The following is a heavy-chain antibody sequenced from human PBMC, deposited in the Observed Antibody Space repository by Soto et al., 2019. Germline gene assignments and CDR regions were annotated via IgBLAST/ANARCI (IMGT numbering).Heavy chain of an antibody. CDR2: ISGSSSYI. CDR1: GFTFSIYS. Sequence: GGSLRLSCAASGFTFSIYSMNWVRQAPGKGLEWVSSISGSSSYIYYADSVKGRFTISRDNAENSLYLQMNSLRAEDTAVYYCARVVRVDHPPYWGQGTLVTVSS. CDR3: ARVVRVDHPPY. J-gene: IGHJ4*02. V-gene: IGHV3-21*01. D-gene: IGHD2-21*01.